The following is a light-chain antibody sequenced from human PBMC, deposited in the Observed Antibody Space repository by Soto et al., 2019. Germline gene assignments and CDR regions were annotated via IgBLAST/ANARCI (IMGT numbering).Light chain of an antibody. J-gene: IGLJ3*02. V-gene: IGLV3-21*02. Sequence: SYELTQPPSVSVAPGQTARITCGGNNIGSKSVHWYQQKPGQAPVLVVYDDSGRPSGIPERFSGSNSGNTATLTISRVEAGDEADYYCQVWDSSSDHWVFGGGTQLTVL. CDR1: NIGSKS. CDR3: QVWDSSSDHWV. CDR2: DDS.